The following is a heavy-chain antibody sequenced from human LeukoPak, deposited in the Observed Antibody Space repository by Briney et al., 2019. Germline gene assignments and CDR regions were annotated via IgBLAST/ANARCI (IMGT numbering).Heavy chain of an antibody. CDR2: IIPIFGST. V-gene: IGHV1-69*13. CDR3: ARGYDVGDYVPYTY. CDR1: GGTFSRFT. Sequence: SVKVSCKVSGGTFSRFTISSVRHAPGQGIEWMGGIIPIFGSTNYAQKFQDRVTNTADDSTSTAYMERSSLTSDDTAVYYCARGYDVGDYVPYTYWGQGTLVIVSS. D-gene: IGHD4-17*01. J-gene: IGHJ4*02.